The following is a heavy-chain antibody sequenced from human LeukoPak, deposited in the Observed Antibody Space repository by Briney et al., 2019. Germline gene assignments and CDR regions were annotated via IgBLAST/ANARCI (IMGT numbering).Heavy chain of an antibody. CDR1: GFTFSTYW. CDR3: ARDLVLGSGSYGQ. Sequence: GGSLRLSCAASGFTFSTYWMHWVRQAPGKGLVWVSRIHGDGTFTTSADSVKGRFTISRDNAQNMVYLQMNSLRVEDTAVYYCARDLVLGSGSYGQWGQGSLVTVSS. D-gene: IGHD3-10*01. J-gene: IGHJ4*02. V-gene: IGHV3-74*01. CDR2: IHGDGTFT.